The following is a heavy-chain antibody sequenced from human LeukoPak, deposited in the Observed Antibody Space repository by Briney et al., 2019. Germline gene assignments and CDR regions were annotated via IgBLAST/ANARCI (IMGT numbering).Heavy chain of an antibody. J-gene: IGHJ4*02. CDR2: MNPNSGNT. D-gene: IGHD6-19*01. CDR3: ARGLMIAVAGTSPFGY. V-gene: IGHV1-8*01. Sequence: ASVKVSCKASGYTFTSYDINWVRQATGQGHEWMGWMNPNSGNTGYAQKFQGRVTMTRNTSISTAYMELSSLRSEDTAVYYCARGLMIAVAGTSPFGYWGQGTLVTVSS. CDR1: GYTFTSYD.